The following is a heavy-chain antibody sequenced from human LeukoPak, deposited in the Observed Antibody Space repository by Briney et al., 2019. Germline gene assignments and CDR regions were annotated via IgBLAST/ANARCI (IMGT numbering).Heavy chain of an antibody. V-gene: IGHV4-39*01. CDR1: GDSFTSVTDY. J-gene: IGHJ4*02. Sequence: PSETLSLTCTVSGDSFTSVTDYWAWIRQPPGKGLEWIASGDYSGGTYYNPSLESRVAISADMSKNQISLKLTSVTAADTAIYYCARHQYQLSALDYWGQGTLVTVSS. CDR3: ARHQYQLSALDY. D-gene: IGHD2-2*01. CDR2: GDYSGGT.